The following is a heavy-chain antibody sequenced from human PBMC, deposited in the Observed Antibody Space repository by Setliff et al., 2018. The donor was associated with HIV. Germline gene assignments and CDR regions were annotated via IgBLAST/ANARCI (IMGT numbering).Heavy chain of an antibody. V-gene: IGHV4-59*01. D-gene: IGHD5-12*01. Sequence: SETLSLTCKVSGAPISSYYWNWIRQPPGKGLEWIGYIYNSGYTNYKPSLKSRVTISLDTSKNQFSLNLKSVTAADTAVYYCARGDGYRGNDAYYDSGMDVWGQGITVTVSS. CDR1: GAPISSYY. CDR3: ARGDGYRGNDAYYDSGMDV. J-gene: IGHJ6*02. CDR2: IYNSGYT.